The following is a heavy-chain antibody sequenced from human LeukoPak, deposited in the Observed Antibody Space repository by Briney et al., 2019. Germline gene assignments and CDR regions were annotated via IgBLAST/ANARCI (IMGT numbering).Heavy chain of an antibody. CDR1: GYTFTGYY. Sequence: APVKVSCKSSGYTFTGYYMHWVRQAPGQGLEWMGWINPNSGGTNYAQKFQGRVTMTRDTSISTAYMELSRLRSDDTAVYYCARGGGVYDFWSGYSTGPRDYWGQGTLVTVSS. CDR2: INPNSGGT. V-gene: IGHV1-2*02. J-gene: IGHJ4*02. D-gene: IGHD3-3*01. CDR3: ARGGGVYDFWSGYSTGPRDY.